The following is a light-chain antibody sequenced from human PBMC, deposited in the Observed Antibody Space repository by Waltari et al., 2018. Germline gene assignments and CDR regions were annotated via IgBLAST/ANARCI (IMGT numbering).Light chain of an antibody. CDR2: LGS. CDR1: QSLLHSNGYNY. CDR3: MQALQAPWT. J-gene: IGKJ1*01. Sequence: DIVMTQSPPSLPVTPGEPASIPCRSSQSLLHSNGYNYLDWYLQKPGQSPQLLIYLGSNRASGVPDRFSGSGSGTDFTLKISRVEAEDVGVYCCMQALQAPWTFGQGTKVEIK. V-gene: IGKV2-28*01.